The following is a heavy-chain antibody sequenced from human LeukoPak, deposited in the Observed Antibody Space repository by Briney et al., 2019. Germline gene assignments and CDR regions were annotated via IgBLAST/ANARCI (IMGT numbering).Heavy chain of an antibody. V-gene: IGHV4-4*07. CDR2: ICTSGST. D-gene: IGHD6-13*01. Sequence: SETLSLTCTVSGGSISTYCWSWIRQPAGKGLEWIGHICTSGSTNYNPSLKSRVTISVDTSKNRFSLKLSSVTAADTAVYYCARAAASSWYFDYWGQGTLVTVSS. CDR3: ARAAASSWYFDY. CDR1: GGSISTYC. J-gene: IGHJ4*02.